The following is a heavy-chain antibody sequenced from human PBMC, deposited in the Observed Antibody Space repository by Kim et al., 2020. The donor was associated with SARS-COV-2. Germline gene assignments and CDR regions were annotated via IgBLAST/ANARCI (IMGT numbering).Heavy chain of an antibody. CDR2: INTDGGGT. CDR1: GMMFSHYW. D-gene: IGHD6-19*01. J-gene: IGHJ4*02. CDR3: LGRLAGFTVDH. V-gene: IGHV3-74*01. Sequence: GGSLRLSCTGSGMMFSHYWMHWVRQVPGKGLVWVARINTDGGGTDHADSVKGRFTISRDNVKNTVYLQMNSLRVDDTAIYYCLGRLAGFTVDHWGQGALVTVSS.